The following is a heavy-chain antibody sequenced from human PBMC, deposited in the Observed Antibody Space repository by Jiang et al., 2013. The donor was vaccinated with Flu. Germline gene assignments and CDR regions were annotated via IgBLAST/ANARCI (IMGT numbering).Heavy chain of an antibody. CDR2: ISAYNGNT. J-gene: IGHJ4*02. D-gene: IGHD6-6*01. CDR3: ARASSWSPFDY. Sequence: SWVRQAPGQGLEWMGWISAYNGNTNYAQKLQGRVTMTTDTSTSTAYMELRSLRSDDTAVYYCARASSWSPFDYWGQGTLVTVSS. V-gene: IGHV1-18*01.